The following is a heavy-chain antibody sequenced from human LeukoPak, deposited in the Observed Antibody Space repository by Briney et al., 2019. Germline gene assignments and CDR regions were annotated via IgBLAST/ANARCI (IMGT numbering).Heavy chain of an antibody. CDR3: VKNVVVKRYIDY. Sequence: GGSLRLSCAASGFTFSSYAMSWVRQAPGKGLEWVSGISGSGVSTYYADSVKGRFTISRDNSKNTLSLQMNSLRVEDTAIYYCVKNVVVKRYIDYWGQGTLVTVSS. D-gene: IGHD2-15*01. J-gene: IGHJ4*02. V-gene: IGHV3-23*01. CDR1: GFTFSSYA. CDR2: ISGSGVST.